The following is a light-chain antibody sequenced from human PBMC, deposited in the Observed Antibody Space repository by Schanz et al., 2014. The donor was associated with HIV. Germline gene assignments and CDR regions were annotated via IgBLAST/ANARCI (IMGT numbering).Light chain of an antibody. CDR2: DNF. CDR3: TAWDDSLSGYV. J-gene: IGLJ1*01. V-gene: IGLV1-40*01. CDR1: NSNIGSGYA. Sequence: QSVLTQPPSVSGAPGQRVTISCTGGNSNIGSGYAVHWYQQLPGTAPKLLIFDNFNRPSGVPDRFSGSKSGTSASLAISGLRSEDEADYYCTAWDDSLSGYVFGTGTKLTVL.